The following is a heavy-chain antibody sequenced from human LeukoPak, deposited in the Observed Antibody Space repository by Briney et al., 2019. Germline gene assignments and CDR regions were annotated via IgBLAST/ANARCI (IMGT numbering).Heavy chain of an antibody. CDR1: GFTFSSYS. Sequence: GGTLRLSCAASGFTFSSYSMNWVRQAPGKGLEWVSYISSSSSTIYYADSVKGRFTISRDNAKNSLYLQMNSLRAEDTAVYYCAQDAVAGYFDYWGQGTLVTVSS. D-gene: IGHD6-19*01. J-gene: IGHJ4*02. CDR3: AQDAVAGYFDY. CDR2: ISSSSSTI. V-gene: IGHV3-48*04.